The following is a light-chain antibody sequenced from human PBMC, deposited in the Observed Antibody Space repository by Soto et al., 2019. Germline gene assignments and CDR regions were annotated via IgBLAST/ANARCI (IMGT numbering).Light chain of an antibody. CDR1: STDVGAYNY. Sequence: QSVLAQPASVSGSPGQSITNSCTGTSTDVGAYNYVAWYQQHPGKAPKLIIYEVTNRPSGVSYRFSASKSGNTASLTISGLHSEDEADYYCISYTGKSASYVFGTGTKVTVL. V-gene: IGLV2-14*01. J-gene: IGLJ1*01. CDR3: ISYTGKSASYV. CDR2: EVT.